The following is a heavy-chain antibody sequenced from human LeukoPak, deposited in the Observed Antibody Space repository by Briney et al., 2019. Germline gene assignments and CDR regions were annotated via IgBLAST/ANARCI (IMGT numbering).Heavy chain of an antibody. CDR1: GYAFISYD. Sequence: ASVKVSCKTSGYAFISYDINWVRQAAGQGLEWMGWINPNNGNTGYAQKFQGRVTITADESTSTAYMELSSLRSEDTAVYYCARLWYDSSGYYDKRKTTFDYWGQGTLVTVSS. V-gene: IGHV1-8*01. D-gene: IGHD3-22*01. CDR2: INPNNGNT. CDR3: ARLWYDSSGYYDKRKTTFDY. J-gene: IGHJ4*02.